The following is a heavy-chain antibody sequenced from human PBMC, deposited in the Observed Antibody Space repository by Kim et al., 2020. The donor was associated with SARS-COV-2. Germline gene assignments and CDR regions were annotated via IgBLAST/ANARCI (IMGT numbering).Heavy chain of an antibody. J-gene: IGHJ5*02. Sequence: SETLSLTCTVSGGSISSYYWSWIRQPPGKGLEWIGYIYYSGSTNYNPSLKSRVTISVDTSKNQFSLKLSSVTAADTAVYYCARAYIDDNWFDPWGQGTLVTVSS. D-gene: IGHD3-16*01. CDR1: GGSISSYY. CDR2: IYYSGST. CDR3: ARAYIDDNWFDP. V-gene: IGHV4-59*13.